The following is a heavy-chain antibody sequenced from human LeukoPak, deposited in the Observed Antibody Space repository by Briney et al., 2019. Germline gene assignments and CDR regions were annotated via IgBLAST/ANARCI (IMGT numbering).Heavy chain of an antibody. Sequence: GGSLRLSCAASGFTFSSYGMHWVRQAPGKGLEWVAVIWYDGSNKYYADSAKGRFTISRGNSKNTLYLQMNSLRAEDTAVYYCAREWIQLWMRYYYGMDVWGQGTTVTVSS. CDR1: GFTFSSYG. J-gene: IGHJ6*02. CDR3: AREWIQLWMRYYYGMDV. V-gene: IGHV3-33*01. CDR2: IWYDGSNK. D-gene: IGHD5-18*01.